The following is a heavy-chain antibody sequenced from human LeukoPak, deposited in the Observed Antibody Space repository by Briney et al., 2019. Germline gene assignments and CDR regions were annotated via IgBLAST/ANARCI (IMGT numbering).Heavy chain of an antibody. J-gene: IGHJ6*02. D-gene: IGHD3-3*01. CDR1: GYTFTSYG. Sequence: ASVKVSCKASGYTFTSYGISWVRQAPGQGLEWMGWISAYNGNTNYAQKPQGRVTMTTDTSTSTAYMELRSLRSDDTAVYYCARDHHITIFGVVIFDYYYYGMDVWGQGTTVTVSS. V-gene: IGHV1-18*01. CDR2: ISAYNGNT. CDR3: ARDHHITIFGVVIFDYYYYGMDV.